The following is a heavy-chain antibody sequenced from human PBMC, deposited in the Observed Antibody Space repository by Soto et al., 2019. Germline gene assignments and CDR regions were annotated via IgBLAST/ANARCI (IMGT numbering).Heavy chain of an antibody. CDR2: ISAYNGNT. J-gene: IGHJ3*02. Sequence: QVQLVQYGAEVKKPGASVKVSCKASGYTFTSYGISWVRQAPGQGLEWMGWISAYNGNTTYAQKLQGRVTMTTDTSTSTAYMELRSLRSDDTAVYYCARGPHQYSSSPLDPFDIWGQGTMVTVSS. CDR1: GYTFTSYG. CDR3: ARGPHQYSSSPLDPFDI. D-gene: IGHD6-6*01. V-gene: IGHV1-18*01.